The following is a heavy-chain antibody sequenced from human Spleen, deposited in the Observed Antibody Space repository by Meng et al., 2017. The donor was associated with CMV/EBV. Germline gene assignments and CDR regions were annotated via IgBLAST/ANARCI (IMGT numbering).Heavy chain of an antibody. Sequence: LRLSCAASGLSFSKVWMSWVRQAPGKGLEWVGRIKSKTDGGTIDYAAPVKGRFTISRDDSKNTLYLQINSLKTEDTGVYYCTTGGAIWGQGTLVTVSS. CDR3: TTGGAI. J-gene: IGHJ4*02. CDR1: GLSFSKVW. CDR2: IKSKTDGGTI. V-gene: IGHV3-15*01. D-gene: IGHD4/OR15-4a*01.